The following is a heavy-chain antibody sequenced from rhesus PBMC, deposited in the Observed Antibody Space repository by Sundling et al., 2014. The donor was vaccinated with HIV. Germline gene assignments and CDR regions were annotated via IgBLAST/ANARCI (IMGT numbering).Heavy chain of an antibody. D-gene: IGHD4-29*01. V-gene: IGHV4S9*01. CDR2: IYGSSAST. CDR1: GGSISGGYY. Sequence: QVQLQESGPGLVKPSETLSLTCAVSGGSISGGYYWSWIRQPPGKGLEWIGNIYGSSASTNYNPSLKSRVTISKDTSKNQFSLKLSSVTAADTAVYYCAIEDGASSTVAATTIDYWGQGVLVTVSS. J-gene: IGHJ4*01. CDR3: AIEDGASSTVAATTIDY.